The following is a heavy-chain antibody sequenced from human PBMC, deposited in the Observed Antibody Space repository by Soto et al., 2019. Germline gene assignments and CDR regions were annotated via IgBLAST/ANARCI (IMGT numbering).Heavy chain of an antibody. J-gene: IGHJ4*02. CDR2: TSGSAAST. V-gene: IGHV3-23*01. CDR3: AKWTGRYCSGGRCYLDDPFAY. D-gene: IGHD2-15*01. CDR1: GFTFSNYA. Sequence: EVHLLESGGDLVQPGGSLRLSCAASGFTFSNYAMSWVRQAPGKGLDWVSGTSGSAASTFYADSVKGRFTISRDNSKNTLYLQMNSLRAEDTAVYYCAKWTGRYCSGGRCYLDDPFAYWGQGTLVTVSS.